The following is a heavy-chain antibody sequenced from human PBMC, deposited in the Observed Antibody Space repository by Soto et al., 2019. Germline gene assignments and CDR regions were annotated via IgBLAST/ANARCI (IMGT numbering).Heavy chain of an antibody. Sequence: SETLSLTCTVSGGSISSGGYYWSWIRQHPGKGLEWIGYIYYSGSTYYNPSLKSRVTISVDTSKNQFSLELSSVTAADTAVYYCAGLGYCSGGSCYSSTIDYWGQGTLVTVSS. V-gene: IGHV4-31*03. J-gene: IGHJ4*02. CDR1: GGSISSGGYY. D-gene: IGHD2-15*01. CDR2: IYYSGST. CDR3: AGLGYCSGGSCYSSTIDY.